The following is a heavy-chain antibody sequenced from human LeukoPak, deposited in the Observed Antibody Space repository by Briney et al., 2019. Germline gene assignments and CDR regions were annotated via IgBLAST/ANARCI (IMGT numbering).Heavy chain of an antibody. CDR1: GDSVSSNNFA. V-gene: IGHV6-1*01. CDR2: TYYRSKWFN. Sequence: SQTLSLTCAISGDSVSSNNFAWNWIRQSPSRGLEWLGRTYYRSKWFNDYAESVQSRITINPDTSTNQFSLQLNSVTPEDTAVYYCAREGGGKGAFDIWGQGTMVTVSS. CDR3: AREGGGKGAFDI. J-gene: IGHJ3*02. D-gene: IGHD4-23*01.